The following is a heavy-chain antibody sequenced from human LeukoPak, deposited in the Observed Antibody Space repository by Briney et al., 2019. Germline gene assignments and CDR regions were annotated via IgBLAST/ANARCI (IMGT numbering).Heavy chain of an antibody. D-gene: IGHD1-26*01. V-gene: IGHV3-53*05. CDR2: IYSGGTT. CDR1: GFTFSTYN. CDR3: ARDKWDSGSHGFDY. Sequence: GGSLRLSCAASGFTFSTYNMNWVRQAPGKGLEWVSIIYSGGTTYYVDSVKGRFTISRDNSKNTLYLQMNSLRSDDTAVYYCARDKWDSGSHGFDYWGQGTLVTVSS. J-gene: IGHJ4*02.